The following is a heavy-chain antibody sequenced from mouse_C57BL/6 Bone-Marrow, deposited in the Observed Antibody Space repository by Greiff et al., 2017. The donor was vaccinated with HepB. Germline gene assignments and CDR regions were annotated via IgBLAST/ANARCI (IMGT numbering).Heavy chain of an antibody. V-gene: IGHV5-6*01. Sequence: EVKLVESGGDLVKPGGYLKLSCAASGFTFSSYGMSWVRQTPDKRLEWVATISSGGSYTYYPDSVKGRFTISRDNAKNTLYLQMSSLKSEDTAMYYCARHDGYYPAWFAYWGQGTLVTVSA. D-gene: IGHD2-3*01. CDR1: GFTFSSYG. J-gene: IGHJ3*01. CDR3: ARHDGYYPAWFAY. CDR2: ISSGGSYT.